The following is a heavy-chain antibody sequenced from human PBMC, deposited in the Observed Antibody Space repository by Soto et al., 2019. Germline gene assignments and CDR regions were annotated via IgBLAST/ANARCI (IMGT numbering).Heavy chain of an antibody. D-gene: IGHD4-17*01. CDR3: ARAGYGDYSKIDY. V-gene: IGHV3-30-3*01. CDR2: ISYDGSNK. CDR1: GFTFSSYA. Sequence: GGSLRLSCAASGFTFSSYAMHWVRQAPGKGLEWVAVISYDGSNKYYADSVKGRFTISRDNSKNTLYLQMNSLRAEDTAVYYCARAGYGDYSKIDYWGQGTLVTVSS. J-gene: IGHJ4*02.